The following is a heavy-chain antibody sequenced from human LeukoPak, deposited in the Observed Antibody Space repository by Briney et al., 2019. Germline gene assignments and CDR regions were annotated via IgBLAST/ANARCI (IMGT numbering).Heavy chain of an antibody. CDR1: GFTFNYYG. Sequence: GGSLRLSCAASGFTFNYYGMHWVRQAPGKGLEYVSAISTNGGSTYYANSVKGRFTISRDDPKNTLDLQMGSLRPEDMAVYYCARGFRYYGSGIDYWGQGTLVTVSS. J-gene: IGHJ4*02. CDR3: ARGFRYYGSGIDY. D-gene: IGHD3-10*01. CDR2: ISTNGGST. V-gene: IGHV3-64*01.